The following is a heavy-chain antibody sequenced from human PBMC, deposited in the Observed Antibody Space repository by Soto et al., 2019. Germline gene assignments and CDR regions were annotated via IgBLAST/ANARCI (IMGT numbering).Heavy chain of an antibody. CDR2: INPNSGGT. CDR1: GYTFTGYY. Sequence: ASVKVSCKASGYTFTGYYMHWVRQAPGQGLEWMGWINPNSGGTNYAQKFQGWVTMTRDTSISTAYFELSRLRSDDTAVYYRARARDIVVVPAASQSYWFDPWGQGTLVTVSS. D-gene: IGHD2-2*01. J-gene: IGHJ5*02. CDR3: ARARDIVVVPAASQSYWFDP. V-gene: IGHV1-2*04.